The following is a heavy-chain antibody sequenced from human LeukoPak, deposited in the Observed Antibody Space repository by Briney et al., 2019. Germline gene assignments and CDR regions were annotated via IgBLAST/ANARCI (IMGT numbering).Heavy chain of an antibody. CDR3: ARDPLYSNYEEGYY. CDR2: FDPENGET. CDR1: GETLTESA. D-gene: IGHD4-11*01. V-gene: IGHV1-24*01. J-gene: IGHJ4*02. Sequence: ASVKVSCKISGETLTESAIHWVRQAPGKGLEWMGGFDPENGETVYAQKFQGRVTMTEDTSTDTAYMELSSLRSEDTAVYYCARDPLYSNYEEGYYWGQGTLVTVSS.